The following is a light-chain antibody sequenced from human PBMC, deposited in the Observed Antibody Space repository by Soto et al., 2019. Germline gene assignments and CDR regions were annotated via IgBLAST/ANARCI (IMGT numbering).Light chain of an antibody. V-gene: IGKV1-6*01. CDR2: GAS. CDR1: QGIGNA. CDR3: QQYDNLPPTWT. J-gene: IGKJ1*01. Sequence: IKMTQSPSSLSATVGDRVTISCRASQGIGNALGWYQQKPGKPPKVLIYGASNLQSGVPPRFSGSGSGTHFTFTISNLQPEDIATYYCQQYDNLPPTWTFGQGTKVDI.